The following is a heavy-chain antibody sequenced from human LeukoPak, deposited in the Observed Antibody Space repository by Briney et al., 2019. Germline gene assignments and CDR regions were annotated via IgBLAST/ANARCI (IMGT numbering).Heavy chain of an antibody. J-gene: IGHJ6*02. CDR3: ARGEPFGYYYYGMDV. CDR2: IYYSGST. V-gene: IGHV4-59*08. CDR1: GGSISSYY. Sequence: PSETLSLTCTVSGGSISSYYWSWIRQPPGKGLEWIGYIYYSGSTNYNPSLKSRVTISVDTSKNQFSLKLSSVTAADTAVYYCARGEPFGYYYYGMDVWGQGTTVTVSS. D-gene: IGHD1-14*01.